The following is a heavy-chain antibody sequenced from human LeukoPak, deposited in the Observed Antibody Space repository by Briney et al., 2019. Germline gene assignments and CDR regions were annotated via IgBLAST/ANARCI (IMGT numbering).Heavy chain of an antibody. CDR1: GGSISSYY. J-gene: IGHJ4*02. CDR2: IYYSGST. D-gene: IGHD2-2*02. Sequence: SETLSLTRTVSGGSISSYYWSWIRQPPGKGLEWIGYIYYSGSTNYNPSLKSRVTISVDTSKNQFSLKLSSVTAADTAVYYCARACSTSCYIEYWGQGTLVTVSS. CDR3: ARACSTSCYIEY. V-gene: IGHV4-59*12.